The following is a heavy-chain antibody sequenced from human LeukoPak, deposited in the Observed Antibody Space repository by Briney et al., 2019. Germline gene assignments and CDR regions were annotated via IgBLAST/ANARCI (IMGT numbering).Heavy chain of an antibody. CDR1: GYSISSGYY. CDR3: ARWGPYCSGGSCYSFDY. D-gene: IGHD2-15*01. CDR2: IYHSGST. V-gene: IGHV4-38-2*01. J-gene: IGHJ4*02. Sequence: PSETLSLTCAVSGYSISSGYYWGWIRQPPGKGLEWIGSIYHSGSTYYNPSLKSRVTISVDTSKNQFSLKLSSVTAADTAVYYCARWGPYCSGGSCYSFDYWGQGTLVTVSS.